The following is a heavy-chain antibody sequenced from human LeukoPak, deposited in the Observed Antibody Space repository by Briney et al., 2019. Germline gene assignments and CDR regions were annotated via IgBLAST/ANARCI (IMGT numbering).Heavy chain of an antibody. CDR3: AREVGGYYGSGSYSGAFDI. CDR1: GFTFSSYA. Sequence: PGRSLILSCAASGFTFSSYAMHWVRQAPGKGLEWVAVISYDGSNKYYADSVKGRFTISRDNSKNTLYLQMNSLRAEDTAVYYCAREVGGYYGSGSYSGAFDIWGQGTMVTVSS. CDR2: ISYDGSNK. J-gene: IGHJ3*02. V-gene: IGHV3-30-3*01. D-gene: IGHD3-10*01.